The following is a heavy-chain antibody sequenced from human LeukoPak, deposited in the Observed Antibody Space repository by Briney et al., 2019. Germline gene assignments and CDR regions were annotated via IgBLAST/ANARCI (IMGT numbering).Heavy chain of an antibody. V-gene: IGHV4-34*01. CDR2: INHIGST. CDR1: GGSFSGYY. D-gene: IGHD2-2*01. Sequence: SETLSLTCAVYGGSFSGYYWSWIRQSPGKGLEWVGEINHIGSTNYNPSLTSRVTLSVATSKNQFSLKLTAVTAADTAVYHCARGQYQPRFVPCGQGTLVTVSS. CDR3: ARGQYQPRFVP. J-gene: IGHJ5*02.